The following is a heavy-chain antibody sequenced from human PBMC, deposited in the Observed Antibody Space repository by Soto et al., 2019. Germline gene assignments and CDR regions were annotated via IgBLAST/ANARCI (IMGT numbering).Heavy chain of an antibody. D-gene: IGHD6-13*01. Sequence: SGGSLRLSCAASGFTFSSYAMSWVRQAPGKGLEWVSAISGSGGSTYYADSVKGRFTISRDNSKNTLYLQMNSLRAEDTAVYYCARIAAAGYYYKDVWGKGTTVTVSS. J-gene: IGHJ6*03. CDR2: ISGSGGST. CDR3: ARIAAAGYYYKDV. V-gene: IGHV3-23*01. CDR1: GFTFSSYA.